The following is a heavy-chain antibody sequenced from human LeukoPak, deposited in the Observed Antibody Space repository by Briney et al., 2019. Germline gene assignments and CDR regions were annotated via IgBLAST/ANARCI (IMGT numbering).Heavy chain of an antibody. V-gene: IGHV3-30-3*01. CDR3: AKGGVVGTRYYFDS. D-gene: IGHD2-15*01. CDR2: ISYDGSNK. Sequence: GGSLRLSCVASGFTFSNYAMSWVRQAPGKGLEWVAVISYDGSNKYYADSVKGRFTISRDNSKNSLYLQMNSLRAEDTAVYYCAKGGVVGTRYYFDSWGQGTLVTVSS. J-gene: IGHJ4*02. CDR1: GFTFSNYA.